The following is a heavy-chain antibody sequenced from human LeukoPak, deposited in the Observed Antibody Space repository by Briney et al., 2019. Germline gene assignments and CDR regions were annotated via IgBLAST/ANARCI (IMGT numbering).Heavy chain of an antibody. J-gene: IGHJ4*02. CDR3: ARHKATQYYFDSSGYPLDY. CDR1: GFIFNNYV. D-gene: IGHD3-22*01. Sequence: GGSLRLSCAASGFIFNNYVMHWVRQAPGKGLEWVAVISYDESNKYYADSVKGRFTISRDNSKYTLYLQMNSLRAEDTAVYYCARHKATQYYFDSSGYPLDYWGQGTLVTASS. CDR2: ISYDESNK. V-gene: IGHV3-30*03.